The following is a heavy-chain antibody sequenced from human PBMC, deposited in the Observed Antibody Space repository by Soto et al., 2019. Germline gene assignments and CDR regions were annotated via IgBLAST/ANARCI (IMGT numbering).Heavy chain of an antibody. CDR3: ARDRYGDFYAY. V-gene: IGHV4-31*03. Sequence: QVQLLESGPGLVKPSQTLSLSCIVSGASLSSGGYYWNWIRQHPGKGLEWIGYIYFDGMTYYNPSLQSRVTMVIGESKNQFSLHLSSVTAADTAVYYCARDRYGDFYAYWGQGILVTGSS. D-gene: IGHD2-21*01. CDR2: IYFDGMT. CDR1: GASLSSGGYY. J-gene: IGHJ4*02.